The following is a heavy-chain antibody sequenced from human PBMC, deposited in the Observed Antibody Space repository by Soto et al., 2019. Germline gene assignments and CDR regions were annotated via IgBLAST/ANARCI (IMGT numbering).Heavy chain of an antibody. CDR2: IYYSGST. J-gene: IGHJ5*02. CDR3: ARGLENQLLYPGSLRRWFDP. Sequence: QVQLQESGPGLVKPSQTLSLTCTVSGGSISSGGYYWSWIRQHPGKGLEWIGYIYYSGSTYYNPSLKSRVTISVDTSKNQFSLKLSSVTAADTAVYYCARGLENQLLYPGSLRRWFDPWGQGTLVTVSS. V-gene: IGHV4-31*03. D-gene: IGHD2-2*02. CDR1: GGSISSGGYY.